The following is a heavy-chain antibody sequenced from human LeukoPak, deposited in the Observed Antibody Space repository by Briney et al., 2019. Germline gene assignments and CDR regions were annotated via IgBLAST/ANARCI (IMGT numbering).Heavy chain of an antibody. CDR3: TRQKAAAGTFLRYYFDY. Sequence: SETLSLTCTVSGGSISSSSYYWSWIRQPPGKGLEWIGSIYYSGSTYYNPSLKSRVTISVDTSKNQFSLKLSSVTAADTAVYYCTRQKAAAGTFLRYYFDYWGQGTLVTVSS. CDR2: IYYSGST. D-gene: IGHD6-13*01. V-gene: IGHV4-39*01. J-gene: IGHJ4*02. CDR1: GGSISSSSYY.